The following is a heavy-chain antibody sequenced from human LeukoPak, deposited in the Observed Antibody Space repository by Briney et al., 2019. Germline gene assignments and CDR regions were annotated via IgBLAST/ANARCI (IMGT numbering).Heavy chain of an antibody. CDR2: IYYSGST. V-gene: IGHV4-39*01. CDR3: ARRVLDGDFWYDY. Sequence: SETLSLTCTVSGGSISSSSYYWGWIRQPPGKGLEWIGSIYYSGSTYYNPSLKSRVTISVDTSKNQFSLKLSSVTAADTAVYYCARRVLDGDFWYDYWGQGTLVTVSS. D-gene: IGHD3-3*01. J-gene: IGHJ4*02. CDR1: GGSISSSSYY.